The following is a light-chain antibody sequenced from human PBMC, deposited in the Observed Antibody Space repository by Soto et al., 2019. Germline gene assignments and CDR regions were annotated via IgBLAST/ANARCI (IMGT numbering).Light chain of an antibody. CDR2: DVX. V-gene: IGLV2-11*01. Sequence: QSVLTQPRSVSGSPGQSVTISCTGTSSDVGAYNYVSWYQQHPGKAPKLMIYDVXKXPSGVPDRFSGSKSANTASLTISGXXXXXXXXXYCCSYAGDYTFVFGGGTKLTVL. CDR3: CSYAGDYTFV. J-gene: IGLJ2*01. CDR1: SSDVGAYNY.